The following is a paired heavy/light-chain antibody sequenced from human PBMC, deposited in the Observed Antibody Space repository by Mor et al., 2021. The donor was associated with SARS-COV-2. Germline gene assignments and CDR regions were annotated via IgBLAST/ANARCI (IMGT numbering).Heavy chain of an antibody. Sequence: EVQLVESGGGLVPPGGSLRLSCVASGFTFSNYWMTWVRQAPGKGLEWVANIKRDESRKYYLDSVKGRFTISRDNAKNSLYLHMSSLRVEDTAVYFCARDESPSWSDSYFDAFDMWGQGTMVTVSS. J-gene: IGHJ3*02. CDR1: GFTFSNYW. CDR2: IKRDESRK. V-gene: IGHV3-7*01. D-gene: IGHD3-3*01. CDR3: ARDESPSWSDSYFDAFDM.
Light chain of an antibody. CDR1: QVIGNE. V-gene: IGKV1-6*01. CDR3: LQDFNYPRT. J-gene: IGKJ1*01. Sequence: AIQMTQSPSSLSASVGDRVTITCRASQVIGNELAWYQQKPGKAPNLLIYAASTLQSGVSSRFSGSGSGADFTLTISSLQPEDFATYYCLQDFNYPRTFGQGTKV. CDR2: AAS.